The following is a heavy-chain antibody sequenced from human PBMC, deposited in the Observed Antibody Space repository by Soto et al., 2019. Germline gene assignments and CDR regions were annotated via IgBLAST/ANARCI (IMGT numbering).Heavy chain of an antibody. Sequence: SETLSLTCTVSGGSISSYYWSWIRQPPGKGLEWIGYIYYSGSTYYNPSLKSRVTISVDTSKNQFSLKLSSVTAADTAVYYCARALGAYYYDSSGPLGGDWFDPWGQGTLVTVS. CDR2: IYYSGST. CDR1: GGSISSYY. CDR3: ARALGAYYYDSSGPLGGDWFDP. D-gene: IGHD3-22*01. J-gene: IGHJ5*02. V-gene: IGHV4-59*08.